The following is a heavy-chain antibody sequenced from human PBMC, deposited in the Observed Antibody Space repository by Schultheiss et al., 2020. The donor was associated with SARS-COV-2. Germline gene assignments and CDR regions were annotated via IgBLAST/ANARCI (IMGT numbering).Heavy chain of an antibody. D-gene: IGHD3-10*01. Sequence: SGPTLVKPTQTLTLTCTFSGFSLSTSGVGVGWIRQPPGKALEWLALIFSNDEKSYSTSLKSRLTITKDTSKNQVVLTMTNMDPVDTATYYCAHSALWFGETDAFDIWGQGTMVTVSS. J-gene: IGHJ3*02. CDR2: IFSNDEK. CDR3: AHSALWFGETDAFDI. CDR1: GFSLSTSGVG. V-gene: IGHV2-5*01.